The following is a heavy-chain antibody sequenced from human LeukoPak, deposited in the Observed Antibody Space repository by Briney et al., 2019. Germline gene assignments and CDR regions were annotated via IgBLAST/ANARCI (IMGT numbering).Heavy chain of an antibody. Sequence: GASVKVSCKASGYTFTSYYMHWVRQAPGQGLEWMGIINPSGGSTSYAQKFQGRVTMTRDTSTSTVYMELSSLRSEDTAVYYCARGEGFLEWLLVQSYYYYGMDVWGQGTTVTVS. V-gene: IGHV1-46*01. CDR3: ARGEGFLEWLLVQSYYYYGMDV. J-gene: IGHJ6*02. CDR1: GYTFTSYY. CDR2: INPSGGST. D-gene: IGHD3-3*01.